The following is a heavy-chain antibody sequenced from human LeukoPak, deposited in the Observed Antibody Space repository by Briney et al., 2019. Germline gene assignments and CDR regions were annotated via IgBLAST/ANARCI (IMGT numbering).Heavy chain of an antibody. CDR3: ARTYSSSSRNFDY. Sequence: KPSETLSLTCTVSGGSISSYYWSWIRQPPGKGLEWIGYIYYSGSTNYNPSLKSRVTISVDTSKNQFSLKLSSVTAADTAVYYCARTYSSSSRNFDYWGQGTLVTVSS. CDR2: IYYSGST. V-gene: IGHV4-59*01. D-gene: IGHD6-6*01. J-gene: IGHJ4*02. CDR1: GGSISSYY.